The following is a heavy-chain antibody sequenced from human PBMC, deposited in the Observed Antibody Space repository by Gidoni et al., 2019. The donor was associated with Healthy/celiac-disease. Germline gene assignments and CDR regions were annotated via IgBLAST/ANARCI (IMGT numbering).Heavy chain of an antibody. D-gene: IGHD3-10*01. Sequence: QVQLQESGPGLVKPSQTLSLTCTVSGGSISSGSYYWSWIRQPAGKGLEWIGRIYTSGSTNYNPSLKSRVTMSVDTSKNQFSLKLSSVTAADTAVYYCARASGGWFDPWGQGTLVTVSS. CDR3: ARASGGWFDP. CDR2: IYTSGST. J-gene: IGHJ5*02. CDR1: GGSISSGSYY. V-gene: IGHV4-61*02.